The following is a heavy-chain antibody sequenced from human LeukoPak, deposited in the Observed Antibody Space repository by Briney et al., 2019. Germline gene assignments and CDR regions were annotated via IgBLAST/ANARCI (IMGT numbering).Heavy chain of an antibody. CDR2: ISYDENKK. J-gene: IGHJ4*02. CDR3: ARDDPRTYYNLWSGWYFVH. V-gene: IGHV3-30-3*01. D-gene: IGHD3-3*01. Sequence: GGSLRLSCAASGFSFSSYAMHWVRQAPGKGLEWVAVISYDENKKNYADSVKGRFTISRDNSKNTLDLQMNSLRPEDTAVYYCARDDPRTYYNLWSGWYFVHWGQGTQVTVSS. CDR1: GFSFSSYA.